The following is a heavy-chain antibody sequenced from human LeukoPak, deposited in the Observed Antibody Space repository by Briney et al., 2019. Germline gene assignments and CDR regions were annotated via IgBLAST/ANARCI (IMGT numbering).Heavy chain of an antibody. CDR1: GFTFNSYA. CDR2: ISYDGSNK. Sequence: GGSLRLSCAASGFTFNSYAMHWVRQAPGKGLEWVAVISYDGSNKYFADSVRGRFTISRDNSKNTLYLQMNSLRVEDTAVYYCAREPLVWGQGILVTVSS. J-gene: IGHJ4*02. CDR3: AREPLV. V-gene: IGHV3-30-3*01. D-gene: IGHD6-6*01.